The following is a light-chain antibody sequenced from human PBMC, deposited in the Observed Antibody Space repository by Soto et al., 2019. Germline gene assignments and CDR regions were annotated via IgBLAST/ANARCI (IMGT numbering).Light chain of an antibody. CDR3: QKFTSAPFT. CDR2: AAS. CDR1: QGISNH. V-gene: IGKV1-27*01. Sequence: IQMTQSPSSLSASVVDIVTINFRASQGISNHLAWYQQKPGKLPKLLIYAASILQSGVPSRFSGSGSGTDFTLTISSLQPEDVAIYYCQKFTSAPFTCGGGTKGDI. J-gene: IGKJ4*01.